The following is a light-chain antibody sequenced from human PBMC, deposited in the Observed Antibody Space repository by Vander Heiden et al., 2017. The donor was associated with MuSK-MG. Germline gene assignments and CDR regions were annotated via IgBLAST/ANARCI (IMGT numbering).Light chain of an antibody. Sequence: YELTQPPSVSVSPGLTASITCSGDKLGDNYVSWYQQKPGQSPVLVMYEDNKRPSGIPERFSGSNSGNTATLTISGTQAMDEADYYCQAWDTSIAPNVFGTGTKVTVL. CDR1: KLGDNY. J-gene: IGLJ1*01. CDR2: EDN. V-gene: IGLV3-1*01. CDR3: QAWDTSIAPNV.